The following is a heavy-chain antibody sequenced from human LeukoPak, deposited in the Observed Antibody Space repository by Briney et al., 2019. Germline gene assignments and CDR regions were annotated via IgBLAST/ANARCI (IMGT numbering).Heavy chain of an antibody. CDR3: ARGATIFGVVIPWFDP. J-gene: IGHJ5*02. CDR1: GGSISSYY. D-gene: IGHD3-3*01. V-gene: IGHV4-39*07. Sequence: SETLSLTCTVSGGSISSYYWGWIRQPPGKGLEWIGSIYYSGSTYYNPSLKSRVTISVDTSKNQFSLKLSSVTAADTAVYYCARGATIFGVVIPWFDPWGQGTLVTVSS. CDR2: IYYSGST.